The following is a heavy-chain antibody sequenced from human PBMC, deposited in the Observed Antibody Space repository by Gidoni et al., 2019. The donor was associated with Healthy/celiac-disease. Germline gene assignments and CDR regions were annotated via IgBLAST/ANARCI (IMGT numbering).Heavy chain of an antibody. CDR3: AKDFEYYGSGRDY. J-gene: IGHJ4*02. D-gene: IGHD3-10*01. V-gene: IGHV3-30*02. Sequence: QVQLVESGGGVVQPGGSLRLSCAASAFTFSSYGMHWVRQAPGKGLEWVAFIRYDGSNKYYADSVKGRFTISRDNSKNTLYLQMNSLRAEDTAVYYCAKDFEYYGSGRDYWGQGTLVTVSS. CDR2: IRYDGSNK. CDR1: AFTFSSYG.